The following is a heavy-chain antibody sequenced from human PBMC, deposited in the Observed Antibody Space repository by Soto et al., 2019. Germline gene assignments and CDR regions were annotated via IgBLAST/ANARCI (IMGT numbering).Heavy chain of an antibody. D-gene: IGHD3-22*01. V-gene: IGHV4-59*03. CDR2: ICNSGTT. Sequence: SETLSLPCAVSSGSLSSCNWWIWLRQPREEGLEWIGCICNSGTTNYNHSLKSRVAISIDTQKNQFSLQLSSVTVADTVFYYCAGGVSIVVAPPRLMDFWGTGTTGTLSS. CDR3: AGGVSIVVAPPRLMDF. J-gene: IGHJ6*03. CDR1: SGSLSSCNW.